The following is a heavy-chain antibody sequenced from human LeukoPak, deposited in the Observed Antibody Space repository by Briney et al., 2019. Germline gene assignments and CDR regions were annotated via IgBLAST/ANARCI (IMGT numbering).Heavy chain of an antibody. Sequence: PGGSLRLSCAVSGFTFSNAWMSRVRQSPGKGLEWVGRIKSKTDGGTTDYAAPVKGRFTISRDDSKNTLYLQMNSLKTEDTALYYCTTDGGIMGATWGQGTLVTVSS. CDR1: GFTFSNAW. J-gene: IGHJ4*02. CDR3: TTDGGIMGAT. V-gene: IGHV3-15*01. D-gene: IGHD1-26*01. CDR2: IKSKTDGGTT.